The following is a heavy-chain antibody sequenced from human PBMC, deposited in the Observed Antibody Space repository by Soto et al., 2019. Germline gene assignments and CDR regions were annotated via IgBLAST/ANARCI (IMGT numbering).Heavy chain of an antibody. CDR2: INANSGGT. Sequence: ASVKVSCKASGYTSSDYYTHWVRQAPGQGLEWMGWINANSGGTTYAQKFQGRVTMTRDTSISTAYMELSRLSSDDTAIYYCARLQIEVAGTNWGQGTLVTVSS. CDR3: ARLQIEVAGTN. J-gene: IGHJ4*02. D-gene: IGHD6-19*01. V-gene: IGHV1-2*02. CDR1: GYTSSDYY.